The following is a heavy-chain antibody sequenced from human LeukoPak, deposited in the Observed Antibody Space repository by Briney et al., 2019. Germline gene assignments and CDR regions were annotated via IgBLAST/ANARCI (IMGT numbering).Heavy chain of an antibody. CDR3: ARHEVITFGGVIATPEYSY. Sequence: TSSGTLSLTCAVSGGSISSNSWWSWIRQPPGKGLEWIGEIYHSGSTNYNPSLKSRVNISVDKSKSQFSLKLNSVTAADTAVYYCARHEVITFGGVIATPEYSYWGQGTLVTVSS. V-gene: IGHV4-4*02. J-gene: IGHJ4*02. CDR1: GGSISSNSW. D-gene: IGHD3-16*02. CDR2: IYHSGST.